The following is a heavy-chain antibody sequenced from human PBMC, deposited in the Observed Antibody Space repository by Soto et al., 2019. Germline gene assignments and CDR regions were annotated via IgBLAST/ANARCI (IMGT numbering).Heavy chain of an antibody. Sequence: GGSLRLSCEASGFSFSSFAMNWVRQAPGRGLEWVSYISDDGASIYYADSLKGRFTISRDNAKNSLPLQMNNLRAEDTAVYYCARENSVQAWLHHFDHWGLGTLVTVSS. CDR2: ISDDGASI. D-gene: IGHD5-18*01. CDR3: ARENSVQAWLHHFDH. V-gene: IGHV3-48*03. J-gene: IGHJ4*02. CDR1: GFSFSSFA.